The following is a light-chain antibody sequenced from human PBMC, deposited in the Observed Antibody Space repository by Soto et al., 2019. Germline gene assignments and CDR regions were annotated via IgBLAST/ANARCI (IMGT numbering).Light chain of an antibody. Sequence: DIQMTKSPSSLSASVGDSVTITCQASQDITNYLNWYQQKPGKAPKLLTYEASSLETGVPSRFSGGGSETHFTFTISSLQPEDFATYYCQQYGNPPLTFGGGTKVYIK. J-gene: IGKJ4*01. V-gene: IGKV1-33*01. CDR3: QQYGNPPLT. CDR2: EAS. CDR1: QDITNY.